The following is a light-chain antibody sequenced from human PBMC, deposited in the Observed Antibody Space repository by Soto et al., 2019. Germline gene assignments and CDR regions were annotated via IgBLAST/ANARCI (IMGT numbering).Light chain of an antibody. CDR1: QSISDT. J-gene: IGKJ1*01. CDR3: QQYNNWPWT. Sequence: EIVMTQSPATLSVSPGGRATLSCRASQSISDTLAWYQQKPGQAPRLLIYSAYTRATGFPARFSGSGSGTDFTLTISSLQSEYFAVYYCQQYNNWPWTFGQGTKVEIK. CDR2: SAY. V-gene: IGKV3-15*01.